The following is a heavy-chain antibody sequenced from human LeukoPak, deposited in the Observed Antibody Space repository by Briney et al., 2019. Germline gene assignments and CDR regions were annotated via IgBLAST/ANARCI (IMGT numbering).Heavy chain of an antibody. V-gene: IGHV4-34*01. D-gene: IGHD2-2*01. CDR1: GGSFSGYY. Sequence: SSETLSLTCAVYGGSFSGYYWSWIRQPPGKGLEWIGEINHSGSTNYNPSLKSRVTISVDTSKNQFSLKLSSVTAADTAVYYCAREVGCSSTSCYRYYYSYMDVWGKGTTVTVSS. J-gene: IGHJ6*03. CDR2: INHSGST. CDR3: AREVGCSSTSCYRYYYSYMDV.